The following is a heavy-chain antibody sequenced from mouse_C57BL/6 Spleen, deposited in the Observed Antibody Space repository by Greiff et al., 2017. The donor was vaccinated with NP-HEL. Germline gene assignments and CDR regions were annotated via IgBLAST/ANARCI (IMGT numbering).Heavy chain of an antibody. CDR3: ARFDYYGSSFYYAMDY. CDR1: GYSFTGYY. CDR2: INPSTGGT. D-gene: IGHD1-1*01. V-gene: IGHV1-42*01. J-gene: IGHJ4*01. Sequence: EVQLQQSGPELVKPGASVKIPCKASGYSFTGYYMNWVKQSPEKSLEWIGEINPSTGGTTYNQKFKAKATLTVDKSSSTAYMQLKSLTSEDSAVYYCARFDYYGSSFYYAMDYWGQGTSVTVSS.